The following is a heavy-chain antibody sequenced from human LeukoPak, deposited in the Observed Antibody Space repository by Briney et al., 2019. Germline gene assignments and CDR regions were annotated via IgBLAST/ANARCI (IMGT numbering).Heavy chain of an antibody. CDR1: GFTFSSHE. J-gene: IGHJ6*04. CDR2: ISSSGSTI. D-gene: IGHD2-15*01. CDR3: ARFCLGGSCYYYYYGMDV. V-gene: IGHV3-48*03. Sequence: PGGSLRLSCAASGFTFSSHEMNWVRQAPGKGLECVSYISSSGSTIYYADSVKGRFTISRDNAKNSLYLQMNSLRAEDTAVYYCARFCLGGSCYYYYYGMDVWGKGTTVTVSS.